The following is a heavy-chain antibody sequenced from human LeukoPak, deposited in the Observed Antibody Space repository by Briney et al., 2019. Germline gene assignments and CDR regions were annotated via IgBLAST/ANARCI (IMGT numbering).Heavy chain of an antibody. CDR2: INTNTGNP. D-gene: IGHD2-8*02. CDR1: GYTFTSYA. CDR3: ASKIAWWALDI. V-gene: IGHV7-4-1*02. J-gene: IGHJ3*02. Sequence: ASVKVSCEASGYTFTSYAMNWVRQAPGQGLEWMGWINTNTGNPTYAQGFTGRFVFSLDTSVSTAYLQISSLKAEDTAVYYCASKIAWWALDIWGQGTMVTVSS.